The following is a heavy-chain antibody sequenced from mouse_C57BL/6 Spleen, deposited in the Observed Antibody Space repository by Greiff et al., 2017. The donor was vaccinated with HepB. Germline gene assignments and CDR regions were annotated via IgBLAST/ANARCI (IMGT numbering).Heavy chain of an antibody. CDR1: GYAFSSSW. V-gene: IGHV1-82*01. CDR3: AREFDQWYFDV. CDR2: IYPGDGDS. Sequence: VMLVESGPELVKPGASVEISCKASGYAFSSSWMNWVKQRPGKGLEWIGRIYPGDGDSNYNGKFKGKATLTADKSSSTAYMQLSSLTSEDSAVYFCAREFDQWYFDVWGTGTTVTVSS. J-gene: IGHJ1*03.